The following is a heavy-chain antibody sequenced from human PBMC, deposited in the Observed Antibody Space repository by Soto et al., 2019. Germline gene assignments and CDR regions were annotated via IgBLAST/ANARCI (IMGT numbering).Heavy chain of an antibody. CDR1: GFTFSSYS. V-gene: IGHV3-48*01. J-gene: IGHJ5*02. CDR3: ARHPERIAEIGWFGR. CDR2: ISSSSSTI. D-gene: IGHD6-13*01. Sequence: EVQLVESGGGLVQPGGSLRLSCAASGFTFSSYSMNWVRQAPGKGLEWVSYISSSSSTIYYADSVKGRFTISRDNAKNSLYLQMNSLRAEDTAVCYCARHPERIAEIGWFGRWGQGTLVTVSP.